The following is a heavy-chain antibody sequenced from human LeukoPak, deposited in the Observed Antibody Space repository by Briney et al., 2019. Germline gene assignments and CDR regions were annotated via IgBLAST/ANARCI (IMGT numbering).Heavy chain of an antibody. J-gene: IGHJ4*02. Sequence: GASVKVSCKASGSTFSSYAISWVRQAPGQGLEWMGGIIPIFGTANYAQKFQGRVTITTDESTSTAYMELSSLRSEDTAVYYCARVNPLVGASHWGQGTLVTVSS. CDR1: GSTFSSYA. CDR3: ARVNPLVGASH. V-gene: IGHV1-69*05. D-gene: IGHD1-26*01. CDR2: IIPIFGTA.